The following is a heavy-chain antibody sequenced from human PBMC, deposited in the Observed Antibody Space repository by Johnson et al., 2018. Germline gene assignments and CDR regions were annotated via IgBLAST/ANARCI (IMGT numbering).Heavy chain of an antibody. CDR3: ARDMAAAGLYYYYYMDV. CDR2: ISYDGSSK. Sequence: QVQLVQSGGGVVQPGRSLRLSCAASGFTFSSYAMHWVRQAPGKGLEWVAVISYDGSSKYYADSVKGRLTISRDNSKKTLYLRMNSLRVEDTAVYYCARDMAAAGLYYYYYMDVGGKGTTVTVSS. D-gene: IGHD6-13*01. J-gene: IGHJ6*03. V-gene: IGHV3-30*04. CDR1: GFTFSSYA.